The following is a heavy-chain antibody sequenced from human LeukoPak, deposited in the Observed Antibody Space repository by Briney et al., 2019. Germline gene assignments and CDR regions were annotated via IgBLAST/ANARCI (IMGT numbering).Heavy chain of an antibody. CDR3: ASELCSSTSCYDSWFDP. J-gene: IGHJ5*02. V-gene: IGHV4-59*01. CDR1: GGPISSYY. CDR2: IYYSGST. Sequence: PSETLSLTCTVSGGPISSYYWSWIRQPPGKGLEWIGYIYYSGSTDYNPSLKSRVTISVDSSKNQISLRLSSVTASDTAVYYCASELCSSTSCYDSWFDPWGQGTLVTVSS. D-gene: IGHD2-2*01.